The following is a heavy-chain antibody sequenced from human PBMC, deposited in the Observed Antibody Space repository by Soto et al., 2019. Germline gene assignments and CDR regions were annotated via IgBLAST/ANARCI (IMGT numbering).Heavy chain of an antibody. CDR3: ARVRRSSPNYYYVMDV. CDR2: IDWDDDK. Sequence: SGPTLVNPTQTLTLTCTFSGFSLSTTGMCVSWIRQPPGKALEWLALIDWDDDKYYTTSLKTRLTISKDTSKNQVVLTLTNMDPVDTATYYCARVRRSSPNYYYVMDVWGQGTTVTVSS. V-gene: IGHV2-70*01. CDR1: GFSLSTTGMC. J-gene: IGHJ6*02. D-gene: IGHD3-16*02.